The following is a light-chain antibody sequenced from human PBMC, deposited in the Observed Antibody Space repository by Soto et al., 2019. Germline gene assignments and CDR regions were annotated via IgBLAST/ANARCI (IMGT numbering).Light chain of an antibody. CDR3: QQTYSIPWT. Sequence: DIQMTQSPSSLSASLGDRVTITCRASQSISSYLNWYQQKPGIAPKLLIYAASSLQSGVPSRFSGSGSGTDFTLTISSLQPENFATYYCQQTYSIPWTFGQGTTVDIK. V-gene: IGKV1-39*01. J-gene: IGKJ1*01. CDR1: QSISSY. CDR2: AAS.